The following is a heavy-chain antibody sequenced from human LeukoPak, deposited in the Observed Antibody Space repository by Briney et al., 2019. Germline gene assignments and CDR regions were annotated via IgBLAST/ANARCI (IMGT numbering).Heavy chain of an antibody. CDR3: ARGQLRSGYNTFHYYYYMDV. CDR2: INHSGST. V-gene: IGHV4-34*01. J-gene: IGHJ6*03. D-gene: IGHD3-3*01. CDR1: GGSFSGYY. Sequence: SETLSLTCAVYGGSFSGYYWSWIRQPPGKGLEWIGEINHSGSTNYNPSLKSRVTISVDTSKNQFSLKLSSVTAADTAVYYCARGQLRSGYNTFHYYYYMDVWGKGTTVTVSS.